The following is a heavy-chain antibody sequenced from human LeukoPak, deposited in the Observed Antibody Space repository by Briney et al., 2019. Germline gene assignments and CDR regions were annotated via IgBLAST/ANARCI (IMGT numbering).Heavy chain of an antibody. Sequence: SQTLSLTCAVSGDSVSSKYGAWNWIRQSPSRGLEWLGRTYYRSKWYNDYAESMEGRMTISQDTSKNQYSLHLNSVTPDDTAVYYCARDLGTTGWHTFDYWGQGTLVTVSS. CDR3: ARDLGTTGWHTFDY. CDR1: GDSVSSKYGA. V-gene: IGHV6-1*01. J-gene: IGHJ4*02. CDR2: TYYRSKWYN. D-gene: IGHD6-19*01.